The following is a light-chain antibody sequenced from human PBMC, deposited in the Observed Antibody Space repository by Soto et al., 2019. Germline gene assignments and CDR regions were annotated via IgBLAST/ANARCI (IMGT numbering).Light chain of an antibody. CDR2: RNN. CDR1: SSNIGSNY. Sequence: QSVLTQPPSASGTPGQRVTISCSGSSSNIGSNYVYWYQQLPGTAPKLLIYRNNQRPSGVPGRFSGSKSGTSAPLAISGLRSEDEADYYCAAWDDSLSGVVFGGGTKLTVL. J-gene: IGLJ2*01. CDR3: AAWDDSLSGVV. V-gene: IGLV1-47*01.